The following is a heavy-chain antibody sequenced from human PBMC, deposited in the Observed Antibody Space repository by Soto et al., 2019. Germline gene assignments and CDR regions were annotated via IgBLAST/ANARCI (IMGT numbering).Heavy chain of an antibody. V-gene: IGHV2-5*02. CDR2: IYWDDDT. CDR3: AHAYGGTSWPNDAFDV. Sequence: ITLKESGPTLVKPTQSLTLTCTFSGFSLSADGVAVGWIRQPPGKALDWLALIYWDDDTRYRPSLKSRLTITKDTSKNHVVRTMINLDPVDTATYYCAHAYGGTSWPNDAFDVWGQGTVVTVSS. D-gene: IGHD2-2*01. J-gene: IGHJ3*01. CDR1: GFSLSADGVA.